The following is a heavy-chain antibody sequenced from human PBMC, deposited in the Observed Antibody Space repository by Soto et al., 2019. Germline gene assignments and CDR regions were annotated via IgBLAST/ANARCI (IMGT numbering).Heavy chain of an antibody. Sequence: ALCLTCSVAGGSISSGGYSWSWIRQPPGKGLEWIGYIYHSGSTYYNPSLKSRVTISVDRSKNQFSLKLSSVTAADTAVYYCARVYGSGSYLVFDYWGQGTLFTVSS. V-gene: IGHV4-30-2*01. D-gene: IGHD3-10*01. CDR1: GGSISSGGYS. CDR2: IYHSGST. J-gene: IGHJ4*02. CDR3: ARVYGSGSYLVFDY.